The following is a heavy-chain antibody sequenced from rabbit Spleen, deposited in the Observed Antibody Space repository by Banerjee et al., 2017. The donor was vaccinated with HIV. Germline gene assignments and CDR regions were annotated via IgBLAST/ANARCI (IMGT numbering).Heavy chain of an antibody. CDR2: IGAGSSGST. V-gene: IGHV1S40*01. Sequence: QSLEESGGDLVKPGASLTLTCTASGFDFSSNAMCWVRQAPGKGLEWIACIGAGSSGSTYYASWAKGRFTISKTSSTTVTLQMTSLTAADTATYFCARDRYVGYVGYDYEGFNLWGPGTLVTVS. D-gene: IGHD6-1*01. CDR3: ARDRYVGYVGYDYEGFNL. CDR1: GFDFSSNA. J-gene: IGHJ4*01.